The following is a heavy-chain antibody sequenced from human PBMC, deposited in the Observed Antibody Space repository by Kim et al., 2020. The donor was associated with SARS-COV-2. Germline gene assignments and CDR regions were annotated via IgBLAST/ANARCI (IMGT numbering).Heavy chain of an antibody. J-gene: IGHJ6*02. CDR3: ARDHYYGSGSYYRGLDYYGMDV. D-gene: IGHD3-10*01. CDR2: IYYSGST. CDR1: GGSISSYY. V-gene: IGHV4-59*01. Sequence: SETLSLTCTVSGGSISSYYWSWIRQPPGKGLEWIGYIYYSGSTNYNPSLKSRVTISVDTSKNQFSLKLSSVTAADTAVYYCARDHYYGSGSYYRGLDYYGMDVWGQGTTVTVSS.